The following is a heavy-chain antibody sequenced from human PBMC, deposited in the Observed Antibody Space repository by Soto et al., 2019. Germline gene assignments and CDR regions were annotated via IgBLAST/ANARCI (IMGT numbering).Heavy chain of an antibody. V-gene: IGHV3-7*03. CDR2: IKQDGSEK. CDR3: ARFESFQPNMAIDY. Sequence: GGSLRLSCAASGFTFSSYWMSWVRQAPGKGLEWVANIKQDGSEKYYVDSVKGRFTISRDNAKNSLYLQWNSLKAPDTGVYYCARFESFQPNMAIDYWGQGTPVTVSS. J-gene: IGHJ4*02. D-gene: IGHD5-12*01. CDR1: GFTFSSYW.